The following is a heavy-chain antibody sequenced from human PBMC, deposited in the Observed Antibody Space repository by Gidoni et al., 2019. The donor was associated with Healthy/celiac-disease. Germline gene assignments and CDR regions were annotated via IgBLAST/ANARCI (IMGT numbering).Heavy chain of an antibody. CDR1: GFTFSSYS. CDR2: ISSSSSYI. CDR3: ARDISGSSYY. V-gene: IGHV3-21*01. Sequence: EVQLVESGGGLVKPGGSLRLSCAAPGFTFSSYSITWVRQAPGKGLEWVSSISSSSSYIYYADSVKGRFTISRDNAKNSLYLQMNSLRAEDTAVYYCARDISGSSYYWGQGTLVTVSS. D-gene: IGHD1-26*01. J-gene: IGHJ4*02.